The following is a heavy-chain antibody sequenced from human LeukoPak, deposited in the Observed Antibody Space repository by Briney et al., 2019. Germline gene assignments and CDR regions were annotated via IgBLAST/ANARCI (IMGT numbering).Heavy chain of an antibody. CDR3: ARNYYGSGLDY. J-gene: IGHJ4*02. D-gene: IGHD3-10*01. CDR1: GGSISSGGYS. Sequence: SQTLSLTCAVSGGSISSGGYSWSWIRQPPGKGLEWIGYIYHSGSTYYNPSLKSRVTISVDRSKNQFSLKPSSVTAADTAVYYCARNYYGSGLDYWGQGTLVTVSS. CDR2: IYHSGST. V-gene: IGHV4-30-2*01.